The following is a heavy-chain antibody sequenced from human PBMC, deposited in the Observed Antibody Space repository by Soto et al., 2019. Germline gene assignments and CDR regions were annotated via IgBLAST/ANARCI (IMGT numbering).Heavy chain of an antibody. Sequence: SETLSLTCAVSGGSISSGGYSWSWIRQPPGKGLEWIGYIYHSGSTYYNPSLKSRVTISVDRSKNQFSLKLSSVTAADTAVYYCARDQRDEYSSGWYSDYWGQGTLVTVSS. V-gene: IGHV4-30-2*01. CDR2: IYHSGST. J-gene: IGHJ4*02. D-gene: IGHD6-19*01. CDR1: GGSISSGGYS. CDR3: ARDQRDEYSSGWYSDY.